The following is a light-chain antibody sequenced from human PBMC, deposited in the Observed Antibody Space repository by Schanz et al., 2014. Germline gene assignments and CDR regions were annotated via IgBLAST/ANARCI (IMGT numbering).Light chain of an antibody. CDR3: SSYAGSTTSWV. CDR2: DVS. V-gene: IGLV2-11*01. J-gene: IGLJ3*02. CDR1: SSDVGGYNY. Sequence: QSALTQPRSVSGSPGQSVTISCTGTSSDVGGYNYVSWYQQHPGKAPKLMIYDVSKRPSGVSDRFSGSKSANTASLTISGLQAEDEADYYCSSYAGSTTSWVFGGGTKLTVL.